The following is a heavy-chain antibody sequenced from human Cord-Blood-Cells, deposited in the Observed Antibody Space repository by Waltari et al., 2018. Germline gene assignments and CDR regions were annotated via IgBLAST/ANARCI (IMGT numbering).Heavy chain of an antibody. J-gene: IGHJ6*03. CDR3: ARTYSGYDYYYYYYYMDV. CDR2: IYSGGST. V-gene: IGHV3-53*01. D-gene: IGHD5-12*01. Sequence: EVQLVESGGGLIQPGGSLRLSCAASGFTVSSNYMSWVRQAPGKGLEWVSVIYSGGSTYYADSVKGRFTISRDNSKNTLYLQMNSLRAEDTAVYYCARTYSGYDYYYYYYYMDVWGKGTTVTVSS. CDR1: GFTVSSNY.